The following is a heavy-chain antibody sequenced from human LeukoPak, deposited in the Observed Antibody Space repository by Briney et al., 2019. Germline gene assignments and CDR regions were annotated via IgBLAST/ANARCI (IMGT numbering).Heavy chain of an antibody. CDR1: GGSITGYC. CDR3: ARDAVAGRVYYFDY. J-gene: IGHJ4*02. V-gene: IGHV4-59*01. Sequence: SETLSLTCTVSGGSITGYCWGWIRQPPGKGLEWIGYIYHSGSTEYNPSLKSRVTMSVDTSKNHFSLKLSSVTAADTAVYYCARDAVAGRVYYFDYWGQGILVTVSS. CDR2: IYHSGST. D-gene: IGHD6-19*01.